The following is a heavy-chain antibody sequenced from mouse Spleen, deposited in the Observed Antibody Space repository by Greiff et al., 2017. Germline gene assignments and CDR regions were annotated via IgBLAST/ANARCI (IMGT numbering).Heavy chain of an antibody. CDR3: TAPITTEAMDY. V-gene: IGHV1-15*01. Sequence: QVQLQQSGAELVRPGASVTLSCKASGYTFTDYEMHWVKQTPVHGLEWIGAIDPETGGTAYNQKFKGKAILTADKSSSTAYMELRSLTSEDSAVYYCTAPITTEAMDYWGQGTSVTGSS. J-gene: IGHJ4*01. D-gene: IGHD1-1*01. CDR2: IDPETGGT. CDR1: GYTFTDYE.